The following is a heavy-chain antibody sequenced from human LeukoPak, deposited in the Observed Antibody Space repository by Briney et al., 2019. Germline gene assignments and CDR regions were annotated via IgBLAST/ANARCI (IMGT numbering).Heavy chain of an antibody. CDR2: IKQDGSEK. J-gene: IGHJ4*02. Sequence: GGSLRLSCTASGFTFSNYWMSWVRQAPGKGLEGVANIKQDGSEKYYVDSVKGRFTISRDNAKNSLYLQINSLRAEDTAVYYCARVRTELRYFDWLFWGQGTLVTVSS. V-gene: IGHV3-7*01. D-gene: IGHD3-9*01. CDR3: ARVRTELRYFDWLF. CDR1: GFTFSNYW.